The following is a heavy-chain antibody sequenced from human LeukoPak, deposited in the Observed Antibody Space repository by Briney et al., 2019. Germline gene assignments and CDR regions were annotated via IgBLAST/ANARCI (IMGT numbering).Heavy chain of an antibody. J-gene: IGHJ4*02. CDR2: INHSGST. Sequence: SETLSLTCAVYGESFSGYYWSWIRQPPGKGLEWIREINHSGSTNYNPSLKSRVTISVDTSKNQFSLKLSSVTAADTAVYYCARGVARTYYSDTSGYAAADYWGQGTLVTVSS. CDR1: GESFSGYY. CDR3: ARGVARTYYSDTSGYAAADY. D-gene: IGHD3-22*01. V-gene: IGHV4-34*01.